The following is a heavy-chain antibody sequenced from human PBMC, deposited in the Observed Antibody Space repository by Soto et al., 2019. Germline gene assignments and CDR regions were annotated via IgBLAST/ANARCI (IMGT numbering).Heavy chain of an antibody. CDR1: GFTFSSYG. D-gene: IGHD3-22*01. CDR2: ISYDGSNK. Sequence: LRLSCAASGFTFSSYGMHWVRQAPGKGLEWVAVISYDGSNKYYADSVKGRFTISRDNSKNTLYLQMNSLRAEDTAVYYCARPITMIVVVITTFDYWGQGTLVTVSS. V-gene: IGHV3-30*03. J-gene: IGHJ4*02. CDR3: ARPITMIVVVITTFDY.